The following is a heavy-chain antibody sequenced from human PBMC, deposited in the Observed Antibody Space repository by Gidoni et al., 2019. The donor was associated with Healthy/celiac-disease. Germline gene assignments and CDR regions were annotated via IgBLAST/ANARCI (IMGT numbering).Heavy chain of an antibody. V-gene: IGHV4-39*07. Sequence: QLQLQESGPGLVKPSQTLSLTCTVSGGSISSSSYYWGWIRQPPGKGLEWIGSIYYSGSTYYNPSLKSRVTISVDTSKNQFSLKLSSVTAADTAVYYCARAPINYYGSGSYPTPFDYWGQGTLVTVSS. CDR3: ARAPINYYGSGSYPTPFDY. CDR1: GGSISSSSYY. CDR2: IYYSGST. D-gene: IGHD3-10*01. J-gene: IGHJ4*02.